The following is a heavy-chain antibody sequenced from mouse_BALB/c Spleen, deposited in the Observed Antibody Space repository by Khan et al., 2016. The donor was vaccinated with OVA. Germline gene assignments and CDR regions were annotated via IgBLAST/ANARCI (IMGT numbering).Heavy chain of an antibody. V-gene: IGHV1S137*01. CDR1: GYTFTDYA. J-gene: IGHJ2*01. Sequence: QVQLKESGPELVRPGESVKISCKGSGYTFTDYAMHWVKQSHAKSLEWIGVISVYSDDTNYNQKFKGKATMTVDKSASTAYMELARLTSDDSAIYYCARGGQWLRRGGGNSDYWGQGTTRTVSS. CDR2: ISVYSDDT. D-gene: IGHD2-2*01. CDR3: ARGGQWLRRGGGNSDY.